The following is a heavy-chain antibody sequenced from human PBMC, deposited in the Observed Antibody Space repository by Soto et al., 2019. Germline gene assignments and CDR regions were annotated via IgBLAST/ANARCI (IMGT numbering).Heavy chain of an antibody. CDR3: ARRARGGYFFDY. Sequence: PGESLTISCKGSGYSFTSYWIAWVRQMPGKGLEWMGIIYPDDSDTAYSPSFQGQVTISADKSTSTAYLQCSSLKPSDSAMYYCARRARGGYFFDYWGQGTLVTVSS. D-gene: IGHD5-12*01. CDR1: GYSFTSYW. CDR2: IYPDDSDT. V-gene: IGHV5-51*01. J-gene: IGHJ4*02.